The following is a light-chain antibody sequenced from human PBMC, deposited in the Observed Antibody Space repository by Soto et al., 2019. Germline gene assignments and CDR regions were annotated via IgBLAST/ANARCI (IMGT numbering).Light chain of an antibody. CDR1: SGHSGYA. CDR2: LHSDGSH. CDR3: QAWGTGIRV. J-gene: IGLJ3*02. Sequence: QPVLTQSPSASASLGASVKLTCTLNSGHSGYAIAWHQLQPEKGPRYLMRLHSDGSHSKGDGIPDRFSGSSSVTERYLTISSLQSEDEADYYCQAWGTGIRVFGGGTKVTVL. V-gene: IGLV4-69*01.